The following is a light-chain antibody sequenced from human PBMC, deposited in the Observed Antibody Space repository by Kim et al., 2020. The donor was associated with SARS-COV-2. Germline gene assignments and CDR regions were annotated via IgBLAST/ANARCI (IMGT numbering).Light chain of an antibody. CDR3: HQYGSPRLHP. V-gene: IGKV3-20*01. CDR1: QSISSNY. Sequence: PGERATLSCRASQSISSNYLAWYQQKPGQAPRLLIYGASTRVTGIPDRFSGSGSGTDFTLTITRLEPEDFAVYSCHQYGSPRLHPFGGGPKV. J-gene: IGKJ4*01. CDR2: GAS.